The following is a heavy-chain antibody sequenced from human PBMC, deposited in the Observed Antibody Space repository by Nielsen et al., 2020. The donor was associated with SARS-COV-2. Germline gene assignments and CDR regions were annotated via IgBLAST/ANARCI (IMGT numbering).Heavy chain of an antibody. CDR3: ARDPNFGIDY. V-gene: IGHV4-39*07. CDR2: IYYSGST. CDR1: GGSISSSNYY. D-gene: IGHD3-10*01. J-gene: IGHJ4*02. Sequence: SETLSLTCTVSGGSISSSNYYWGWIRQPPGKGLEWIGSIYYSGSTYYNPSLKSRVTISVDTSKNQFSLKLSSVTAADTAVYYCARDPNFGIDYWGQGTLVTVSS.